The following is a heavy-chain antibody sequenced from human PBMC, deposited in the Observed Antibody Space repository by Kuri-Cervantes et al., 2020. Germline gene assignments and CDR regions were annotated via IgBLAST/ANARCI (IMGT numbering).Heavy chain of an antibody. CDR3: ARGGRFEPYAY. Sequence: GGSLRLSCEASGFTFNTYYMSWVRQAPGRGLEWLSLISSSSSPIYYADSVRGRFTSSRDNAKNALYLHLNNLTADDTALYYCARGGRFEPYAYWGQGTLITVSS. V-gene: IGHV3-48*01. CDR2: ISSSSSPI. CDR1: GFTFNTYY. J-gene: IGHJ4*02. D-gene: IGHD3-10*01.